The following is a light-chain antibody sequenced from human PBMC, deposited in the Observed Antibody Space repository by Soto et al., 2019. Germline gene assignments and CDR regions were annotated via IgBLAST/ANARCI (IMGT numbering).Light chain of an antibody. J-gene: IGKJ5*01. CDR3: QKYTSVIS. Sequence: DIQMTQSPSSLSASVGDRVTITCRASQGISNFLAWYQQKPGKVPKLLISAVSTLQSGFPSRFSGSGSGTDFALTITSLQPEDVATYYCQKYTSVISFGQGPRLEIK. CDR1: QGISNF. V-gene: IGKV1-27*01. CDR2: AVS.